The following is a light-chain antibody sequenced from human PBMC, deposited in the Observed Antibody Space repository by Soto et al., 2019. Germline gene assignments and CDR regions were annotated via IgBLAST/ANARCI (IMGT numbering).Light chain of an antibody. Sequence: EIVLTQSPGTLSLSPGERATFSCRASQSVSSNYLAWYQQKPGQAPRLXXYGAFKRANGIPDRFSGSGSGTDLTLTITRLEPEDFAVYYCQNYGGSLPWTFGPGTKVDIK. CDR3: QNYGGSLPWT. CDR2: GAF. CDR1: QSVSSNY. V-gene: IGKV3-20*01. J-gene: IGKJ1*01.